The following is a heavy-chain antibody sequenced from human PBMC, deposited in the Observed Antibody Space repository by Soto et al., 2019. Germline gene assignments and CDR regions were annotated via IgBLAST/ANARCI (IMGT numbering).Heavy chain of an antibody. J-gene: IGHJ3*01. Sequence: QVQLVESGGGVVQPGRSLRLSCAASGFTFSSYGMHWVRQAPGKGLEWVAVISYDGSNKYYADSVKGRFTISRDNSKNTLYLQMNSLRAEDTAVYYCAKGDCGGDCYSFDAFALWGQGTMVTVSS. CDR2: ISYDGSNK. CDR1: GFTFSSYG. CDR3: AKGDCGGDCYSFDAFAL. D-gene: IGHD2-21*02. V-gene: IGHV3-30*18.